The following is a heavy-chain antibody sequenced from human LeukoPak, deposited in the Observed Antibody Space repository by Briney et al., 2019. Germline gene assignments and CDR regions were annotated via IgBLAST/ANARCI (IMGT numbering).Heavy chain of an antibody. CDR2: IYYMVST. CDR1: GGSISSSSYY. Sequence: SETLPLTCTVSGGSISSSSYYWGWIRQPPGKGLEWIGSIYYMVSTYYNPSRKSRATISVDTYKNQFSLKLSSVTAADTAVYYCASRLRGWGQGTLVTVSS. V-gene: IGHV4-39*01. J-gene: IGHJ4*02. CDR3: ASRLRG. D-gene: IGHD3-10*01.